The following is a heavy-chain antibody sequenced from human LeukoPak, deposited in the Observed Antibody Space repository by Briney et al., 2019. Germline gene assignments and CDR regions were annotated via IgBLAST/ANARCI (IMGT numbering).Heavy chain of an antibody. V-gene: IGHV3-7*04. CDR2: INQDGSEK. CDR3: ARGGFRFFAH. CDR1: GFTFSSYW. D-gene: IGHD3-22*01. J-gene: IGHJ5*02. Sequence: GGSLRLSCIASGFTFSSYWMNWVRQAPGKGLEWVANINQDGSEKYYVDSVKGRFTISRDNAKNSLYLQMNSLRAEDTAVYYCARGGFRFFAHWGQGTLVTVSS.